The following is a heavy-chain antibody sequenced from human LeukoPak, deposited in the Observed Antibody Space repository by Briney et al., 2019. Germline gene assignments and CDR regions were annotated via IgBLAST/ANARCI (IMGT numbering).Heavy chain of an antibody. Sequence: ASETLSLTCAVSGVSISSSSWWSWVRQPPEKGLEWVGEIYHSGITNYNPSLGSRVTTSIDKSQNQFSLQLHSVTAADTAVYYCARRGGVTSGNFYVNYFDYWGQGVLVTVSS. D-gene: IGHD3-16*01. CDR2: IYHSGIT. V-gene: IGHV4-4*02. CDR1: GVSISSSSW. J-gene: IGHJ4*02. CDR3: ARRGGVTSGNFYVNYFDY.